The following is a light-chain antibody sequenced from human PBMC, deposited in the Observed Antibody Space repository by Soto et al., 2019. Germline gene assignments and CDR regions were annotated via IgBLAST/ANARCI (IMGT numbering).Light chain of an antibody. CDR2: GAS. J-gene: IGKJ1*01. V-gene: IGKV3-15*01. CDR3: QQYNKSPWT. CDR1: QSVYSN. Sequence: EIVMTQSPATLSVSPGERATLSCRASQSVYSNLAWYQQKPGQAPSLLIYGASTRATGITGRFSGSGSGTDFTLTISSLQSEDSAVYYCQQYNKSPWTFGQGTKVEIK.